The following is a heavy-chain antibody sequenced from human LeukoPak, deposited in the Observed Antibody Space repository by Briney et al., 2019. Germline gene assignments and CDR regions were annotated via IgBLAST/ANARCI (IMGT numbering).Heavy chain of an antibody. CDR2: IYSGGST. V-gene: IGHV3-53*01. D-gene: IGHD6-13*01. CDR3: ARDFRAAAGTGWFDP. Sequence: PGGSLRLSCAASGFTVSSNYMSWVRQAPGKGLEWVSVIYSGGSTYYADSVKGRFTISRDNSKNTLYLQMNSLRAEDTAVYYCARDFRAAAGTGWFDPWGQGTLVTVSS. J-gene: IGHJ5*02. CDR1: GFTVSSNY.